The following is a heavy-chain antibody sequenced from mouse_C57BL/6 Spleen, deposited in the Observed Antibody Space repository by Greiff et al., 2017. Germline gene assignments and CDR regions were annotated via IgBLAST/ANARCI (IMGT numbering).Heavy chain of an antibody. CDR2: IYPGDGDT. J-gene: IGHJ1*03. D-gene: IGHD1-1*01. CDR1: GYAFSSSW. CDR3: ARGYGSSYWYFDV. V-gene: IGHV1-82*01. Sequence: VQLQQSGPELVKPGASVKISCKASGYAFSSSWMNWVKQRPGKGLEWIGRIYPGDGDTNYNGKFKGKDTLTADKSSSTAYMQLSSLTSEDSAVYFCARGYGSSYWYFDVWGTGTTVTVSS.